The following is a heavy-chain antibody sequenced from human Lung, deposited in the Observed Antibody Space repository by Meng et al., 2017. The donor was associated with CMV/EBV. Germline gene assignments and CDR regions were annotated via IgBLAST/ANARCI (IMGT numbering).Heavy chain of an antibody. J-gene: IGHJ5*02. CDR1: GYSFTSYW. D-gene: IGHD1-26*01. V-gene: IGHV5-51*07. Sequence: XVSXKGSGYSFTSYWIGWVHQMPGKGLEWMGIIYPGDSDTRYSPSFQGQVTISADKSISTAYLQWSSLKASDTAMYYCAVAPGWELLGLVDPWGQGTLFTVSS. CDR2: IYPGDSDT. CDR3: AVAPGWELLGLVDP.